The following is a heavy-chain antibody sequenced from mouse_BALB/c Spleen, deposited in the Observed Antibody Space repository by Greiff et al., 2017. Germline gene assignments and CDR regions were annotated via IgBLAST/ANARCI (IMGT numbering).Heavy chain of an antibody. CDR2: ISSGGSYT. Sequence: EVNVVESGGGLVKPGGSLKLSCAASGFTFSSYAMSWVRQTPEKRLEWVATISSGGSYTYYPDSVKGRFTISRDNAKNTLYLQMSSLRSEDTAMYYCARGDYDPYWGQGTTLTVSS. V-gene: IGHV5-9-3*01. J-gene: IGHJ2*01. D-gene: IGHD2-4*01. CDR1: GFTFSSYA. CDR3: ARGDYDPY.